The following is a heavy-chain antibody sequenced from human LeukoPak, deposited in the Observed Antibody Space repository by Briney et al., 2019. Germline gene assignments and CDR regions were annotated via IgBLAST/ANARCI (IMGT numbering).Heavy chain of an antibody. CDR3: ARRRPLDLGRHAFDM. D-gene: IGHD1-1*01. CDR1: GYIFPNFL. J-gene: IGHJ3*02. V-gene: IGHV5-51*01. Sequence: SRKFSSQGYGYIFPNFLIAWVRTTPGNGLEWRGLLTPSDTDSRNRPSVHGQVTISFDKSITTAYPQWSSLKTSDTALYYCARRRPLDLGRHAFDMWDQGTMVTVSS. CDR2: LTPSDTDS.